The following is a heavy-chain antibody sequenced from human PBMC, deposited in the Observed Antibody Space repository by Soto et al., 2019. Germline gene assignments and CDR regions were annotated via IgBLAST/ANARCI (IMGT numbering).Heavy chain of an antibody. CDR1: GFTFGNYA. V-gene: IGHV3-23*05. Sequence: EVRILESGGGLVQPGGSLRLSCTVSGFTFGNYAMSWVRQAPGTGLQWVSTIDTSGGNTYYADSVKGRFTISRDNSKKTLYLQLSSLRDDDTAVYYCASDYWGQGTLVTVSS. CDR2: IDTSGGNT. J-gene: IGHJ4*02. CDR3: ASDY.